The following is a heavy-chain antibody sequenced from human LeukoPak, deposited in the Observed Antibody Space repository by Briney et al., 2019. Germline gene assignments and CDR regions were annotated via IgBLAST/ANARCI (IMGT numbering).Heavy chain of an antibody. J-gene: IGHJ4*02. CDR3: AKDVRGYNRPFDY. CDR2: INGSGANT. Sequence: PGGSLRLSCAASGFTFGSCAMNWVRQAPGKGLEWVSSINGSGANTYYVDSVVGRFTISRDNSQNTLYLQMNSLRAEDTAVYYCAKDVRGYNRPFDYWGQGTLVTVSS. V-gene: IGHV3-23*01. D-gene: IGHD3-10*02. CDR1: GFTFGSCA.